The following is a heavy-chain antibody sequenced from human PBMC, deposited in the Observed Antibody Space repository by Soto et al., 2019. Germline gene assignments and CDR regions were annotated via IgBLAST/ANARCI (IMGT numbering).Heavy chain of an antibody. CDR2: ISSNSSYI. V-gene: IGHV3-21*01. J-gene: IGHJ6*02. D-gene: IGHD1-1*01. CDR1: GFTFSSYS. CDR3: ARGVRIYGMDV. Sequence: EVQLVESGGGLVKPGGSLRLSRAASGFTFSSYSMNWVRQAPGKGLEWVSSISSNSSYIYYADSVKSRFTISRDNAKNSLYLQMNSLRAEDTAVYYCARGVRIYGMDVWGQGSTVTGSS.